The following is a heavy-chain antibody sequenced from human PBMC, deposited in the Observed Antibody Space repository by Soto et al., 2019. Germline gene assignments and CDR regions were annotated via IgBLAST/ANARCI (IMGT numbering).Heavy chain of an antibody. CDR1: GGSISSGGYY. D-gene: IGHD4-17*01. CDR2: IYYSGST. CDR3: ARDREADYGDYEANGMDV. Sequence: PSETLSLTCTVSGGSISSGGYYWSWIRQHPGKGLEWIGYIYYSGSTYYNPSLKSRVTISVDTSKNQFSLKLSSVTAADTAVYYCARDREADYGDYEANGMDVWGQGTTVTVSS. V-gene: IGHV4-31*03. J-gene: IGHJ6*02.